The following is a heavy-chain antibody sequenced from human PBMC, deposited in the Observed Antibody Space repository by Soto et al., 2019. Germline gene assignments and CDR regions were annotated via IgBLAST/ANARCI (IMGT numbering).Heavy chain of an antibody. CDR3: ASRRKDCGGECYSHAFDI. CDR2: INHSGST. J-gene: IGHJ3*02. V-gene: IGHV4-34*01. D-gene: IGHD2-21*01. Sequence: QVQLQQWGAGLLKPSETLSLTCAVYGGSFSGYYWSWIRQPPGKGLEWIGEINHSGSTNYNPSLTSGVTISVDTSKNLFSRKLSSVTAADTAVYYCASRRKDCGGECYSHAFDIWGQGTMVTVSS. CDR1: GGSFSGYY.